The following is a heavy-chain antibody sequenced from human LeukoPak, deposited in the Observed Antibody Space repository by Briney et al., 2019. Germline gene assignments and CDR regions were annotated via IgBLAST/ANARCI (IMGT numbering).Heavy chain of an antibody. CDR3: ARARYSYGSYSYYYMDV. J-gene: IGHJ6*03. V-gene: IGHV3-7*01. CDR2: IRQDGSAQ. D-gene: IGHD5-18*01. CDR1: GYTFSDYY. Sequence: GGSLRLSCAASGYTFSDYYMNWVRQAPGKGLEWVANIRQDGSAQFYADSVKGRFTISRDNAKNSLYLQMNSLRAEDTAVYYCARARYSYGSYSYYYMDVWGKGTTVTVSS.